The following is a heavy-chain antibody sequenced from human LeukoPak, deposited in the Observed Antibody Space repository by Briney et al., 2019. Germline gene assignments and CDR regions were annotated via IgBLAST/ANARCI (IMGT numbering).Heavy chain of an antibody. J-gene: IGHJ5*02. Sequence: SETLSLTCAVSGGSISSGGYSWNWIRQPPVKGLEWIGYIYYSGSTYYNPSLKSRVSISVDTSKNQFSLKLTSVTAADTAVYYCARAVSSSSWQHYHNWFDPWGQGTLVTVSS. CDR1: GGSISSGGYS. D-gene: IGHD6-13*01. CDR3: ARAVSSSSWQHYHNWFDP. CDR2: IYYSGST. V-gene: IGHV4-30-4*07.